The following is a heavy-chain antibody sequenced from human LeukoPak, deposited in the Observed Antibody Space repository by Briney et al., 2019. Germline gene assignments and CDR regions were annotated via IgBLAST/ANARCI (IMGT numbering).Heavy chain of an antibody. CDR1: GGSFSGDY. D-gene: IGHD2-21*02. Sequence: PSETLSLTCAVYGGSFSGDYLGWIRQPPGKGLEWIGSIYYSGSTYYNSSLKSRVTLSVDTSKNQFSLKLSSLTAADTAVYYCARAAYCGGDCYLFDYWGQGTLVTVFS. J-gene: IGHJ4*02. CDR3: ARAAYCGGDCYLFDY. CDR2: IYYSGST. V-gene: IGHV4-34*01.